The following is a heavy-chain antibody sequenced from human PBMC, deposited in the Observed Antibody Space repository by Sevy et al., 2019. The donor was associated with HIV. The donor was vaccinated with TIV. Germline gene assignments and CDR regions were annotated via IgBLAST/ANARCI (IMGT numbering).Heavy chain of an antibody. CDR1: GFTFSDYY. Sequence: GGSLRLSCAASGFTFSDYYMSWIRQAPGKGLEWVSYISSSSSYTNYADSMKGRFTISRDNAKNSLYLQMSSLSAEDTAVYYCARVCHTADRNYYYYMDVWGKGTTVTVSS. D-gene: IGHD2-8*01. J-gene: IGHJ6*03. V-gene: IGHV3-11*05. CDR2: ISSSSSYT. CDR3: ARVCHTADRNYYYYMDV.